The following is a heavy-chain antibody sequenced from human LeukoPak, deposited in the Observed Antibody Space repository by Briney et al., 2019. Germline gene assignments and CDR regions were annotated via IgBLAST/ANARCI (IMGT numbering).Heavy chain of an antibody. D-gene: IGHD3-16*02. CDR1: GGSIGTYY. V-gene: IGHV4-4*09. J-gene: IGHJ6*03. CDR3: ARHIGGGIEDMDV. Sequence: PETLSLTCTVSGGSIGTYYWSWIRQSPGKGLEWIGYIYMTGTRYNPYLQSRVTISVDRSRNQFFLKMSSVTAADTAVYYCARHIGGGIEDMDVWGKGTKVIVSS. CDR2: IYMTGT.